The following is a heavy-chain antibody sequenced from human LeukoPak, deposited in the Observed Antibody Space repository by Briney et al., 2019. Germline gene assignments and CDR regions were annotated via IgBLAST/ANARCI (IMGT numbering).Heavy chain of an antibody. Sequence: SETLSLTCTVSGGSISSYYWSWIRQPPGKGLEWIGYIYYSGSTNYNPSLKSRVTISVDTSKNQFSLKPSSVTAADTAVYYCARYGTYYYDSSGYADAFDIWGQGTMVTVSS. CDR1: GGSISSYY. CDR2: IYYSGST. CDR3: ARYGTYYYDSSGYADAFDI. D-gene: IGHD3-22*01. V-gene: IGHV4-59*01. J-gene: IGHJ3*02.